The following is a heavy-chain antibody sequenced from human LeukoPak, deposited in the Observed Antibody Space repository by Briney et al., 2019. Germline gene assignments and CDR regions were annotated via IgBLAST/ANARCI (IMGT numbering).Heavy chain of an antibody. J-gene: IGHJ3*02. CDR1: GYTFTSYD. D-gene: IGHD6-19*01. Sequence: ASVKVSCKTSGYTFTSYDINWVRQATGQGLEWMGWMNPNSGNTGYAQKFQGRVTMTRNVFTTTAYMELSSLRSEDTAVYYCARVRGYSSGSAFDIWGQGTMVTVSS. V-gene: IGHV1-8*01. CDR3: ARVRGYSSGSAFDI. CDR2: MNPNSGNT.